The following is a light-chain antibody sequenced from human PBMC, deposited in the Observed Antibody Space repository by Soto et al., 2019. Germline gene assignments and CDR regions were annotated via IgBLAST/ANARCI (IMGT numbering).Light chain of an antibody. CDR1: QGISNY. V-gene: IGKV1-27*01. CDR3: QKYYSVPWT. CDR2: AAS. Sequence: DIEMTQSPSSLSASVGDRVTITCRASQGISNYLAWYQQKPGKVPKLLIYAASTLQSGVPSRFSGSGSGTDFTLTNSSLQPGDVATYYCQKYYSVPWTFGQGTKVEIK. J-gene: IGKJ1*01.